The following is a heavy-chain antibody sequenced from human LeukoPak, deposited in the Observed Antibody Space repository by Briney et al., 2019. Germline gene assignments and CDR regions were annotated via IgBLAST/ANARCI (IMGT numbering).Heavy chain of an antibody. CDR3: ARHPYSSSLMTY. D-gene: IGHD6-13*01. Sequence: SETLSLTCAVYGGSFSSYYWGWIRQPPGKGLEWIGSIYYSGSTYYNPSLKSRVTISVDTSKNQFSLKLSSVTAADTAVYYCARHPYSSSLMTYWGQGTLVTVSS. V-gene: IGHV4-39*01. CDR2: IYYSGST. J-gene: IGHJ4*02. CDR1: GGSFSSYY.